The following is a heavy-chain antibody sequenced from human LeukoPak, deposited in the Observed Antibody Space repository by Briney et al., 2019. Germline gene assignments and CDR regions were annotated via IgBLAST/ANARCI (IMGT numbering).Heavy chain of an antibody. D-gene: IGHD4-11*01. V-gene: IGHV4-34*01. CDR3: ARSAVTTYYYYGMDV. CDR1: GGSFSGYY. CDR2: INHSGST. J-gene: IGHJ6*02. Sequence: SETLSLTCAVYGGSFSGYYWSWIRQPPGKGLEWIGEINHSGSTNYNPSLKSRVTISVDTSKNQFSLKLSSVTAADTAVYYCARSAVTTYYYYGMDVWGQGTTVTVSS.